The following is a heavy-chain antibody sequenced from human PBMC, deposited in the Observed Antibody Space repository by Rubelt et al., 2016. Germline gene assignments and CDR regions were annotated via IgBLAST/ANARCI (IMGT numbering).Heavy chain of an antibody. D-gene: IGHD1-26*01. J-gene: IGHJ4*02. CDR3: ARDLSDSGRYHHFDY. Sequence: QVQLVESGGGVVQPGRSLRLSCAASGFTFSRYAIHWVRQAPGKGLEWVALISYDGSNKYYADSVKGRFTISRANSKNTLYLQMNRLRAEDTAVYYCARDLSDSGRYHHFDYWGQGTLVTASS. V-gene: IGHV3-30*04. CDR1: GFTFSRYA. CDR2: ISYDGSNK.